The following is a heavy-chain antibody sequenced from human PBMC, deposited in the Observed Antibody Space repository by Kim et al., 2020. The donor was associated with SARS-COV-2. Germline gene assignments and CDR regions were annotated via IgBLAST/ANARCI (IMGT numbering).Heavy chain of an antibody. Sequence: GGSLRLSCAASGFTFSSYDMHWVRQAPGKGLEWVSAVGTAGDTYYPGSVKGRFTISRENAKNSLFLHINSLTAGDTAVYYCARRSAYQRYFDLWGRGTLV. CDR1: GFTFSSYD. CDR3: ARRSAYQRYFDL. J-gene: IGHJ2*01. V-gene: IGHV3-13*04. CDR2: VGTAGDT. D-gene: IGHD2-2*01.